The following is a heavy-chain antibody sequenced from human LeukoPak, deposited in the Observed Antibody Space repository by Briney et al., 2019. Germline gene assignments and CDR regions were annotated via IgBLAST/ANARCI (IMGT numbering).Heavy chain of an antibody. CDR3: ARGRNDFWSPLDY. J-gene: IGHJ4*02. D-gene: IGHD3-3*01. V-gene: IGHV3-30-3*01. CDR2: ISYDGSNK. Sequence: GGSLRLSCAASGFTFSSYAMHWVRQAPGKGLEWVAVISYDGSNKYYADSVKGRFTISRDNSKNTLYLQMNSLRAEDTAVYYCARGRNDFWSPLDYWGRGTLVTVSS. CDR1: GFTFSSYA.